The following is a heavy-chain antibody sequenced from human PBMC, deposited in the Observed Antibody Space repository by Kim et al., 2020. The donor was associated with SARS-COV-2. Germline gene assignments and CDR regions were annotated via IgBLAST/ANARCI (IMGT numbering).Heavy chain of an antibody. CDR2: GSEK. V-gene: IGHV3-7*01. CDR3: ARGWGMDV. J-gene: IGHJ6*02. Sequence: GSEKYYVDSVKGRFTISRDNARNSLYLQMNNLRAEDTAVYYCARGWGMDVWGQGTTVTVSS.